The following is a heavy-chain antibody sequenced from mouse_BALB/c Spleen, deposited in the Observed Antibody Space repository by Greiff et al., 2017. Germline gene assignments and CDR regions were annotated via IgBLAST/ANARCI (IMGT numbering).Heavy chain of an antibody. D-gene: IGHD2-12*01. CDR1: GFTFSDYG. CDR2: ISNLAYSI. V-gene: IGHV5-15*02. Sequence: EVMLVESGGGLVQPGGSRKLSCAASGFTFSDYGMAWVRQAPGKGPEWVAFISNLAYSIYYADTVTGRFTISRENAKNTLYLEMSSLRSEDTAMYYCARLYDDYYAMDYWGQGTSVTVSS. CDR3: ARLYDDYYAMDY. J-gene: IGHJ4*01.